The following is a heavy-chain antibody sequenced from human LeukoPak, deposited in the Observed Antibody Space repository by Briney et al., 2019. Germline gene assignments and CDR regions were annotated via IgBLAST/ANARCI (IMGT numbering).Heavy chain of an antibody. CDR1: GGSISSGSYY. CDR3: ARITYYDFWSGYYTFDY. CDR2: IYTSGST. J-gene: IGHJ4*02. V-gene: IGHV4-61*02. Sequence: SETLSLTCTVSGGSISSGSYYWSWIRQPAGTGLEWIGRIYTSGSTNYNPSLKSRVTISVDTPKNQFSLKLSSVTAADTAVYYCARITYYDFWSGYYTFDYWGQGTLVTVSS. D-gene: IGHD3-3*01.